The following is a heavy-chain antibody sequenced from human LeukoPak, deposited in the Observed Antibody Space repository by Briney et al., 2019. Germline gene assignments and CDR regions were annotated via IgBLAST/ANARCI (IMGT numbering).Heavy chain of an antibody. J-gene: IGHJ3*02. CDR3: ARIGRGSGYYPCDI. Sequence: PSETLSLTCTVSGASISSYYWTWIRQPPGKGLEWIGYIYYSGNMNYNPSLKSRVTISVDTSKTQFSLKLSSVTAADTAVYFCARIGRGSGYYPCDIWGQGTMVAVSS. CDR1: GASISSYY. CDR2: IYYSGNM. D-gene: IGHD3-22*01. V-gene: IGHV4-59*01.